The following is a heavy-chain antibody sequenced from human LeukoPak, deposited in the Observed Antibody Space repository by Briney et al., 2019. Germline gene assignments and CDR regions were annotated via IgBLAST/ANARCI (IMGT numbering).Heavy chain of an antibody. CDR2: IYSGGST. CDR1: GFTVSSNY. J-gene: IGHJ6*03. D-gene: IGHD1-26*01. V-gene: IGHV3-66*02. Sequence: GGSLRLSCAASGFTVSSNYMSWVRQAPGKGLEWVSVIYSGGSTYYADSVKGRFTISRDNSKNTLYLQMNSLRAEDTAVYYCAKVSIGGSAFYYYYMDVWGKGTTVTVSS. CDR3: AKVSIGGSAFYYYYMDV.